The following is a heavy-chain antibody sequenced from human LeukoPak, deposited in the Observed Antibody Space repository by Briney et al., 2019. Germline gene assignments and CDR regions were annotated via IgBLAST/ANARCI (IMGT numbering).Heavy chain of an antibody. D-gene: IGHD2-15*01. V-gene: IGHV1-69*13. J-gene: IGHJ4*02. CDR3: ARDAPHDSAIDY. CDR2: IIPIFGTA. Sequence: SAKVSCKASGGTFSSYAISWVRQAPGQGLEWMGGIIPIFGTANYAQKFQGRVTITADESTSTAYMELSSLRSEDTAVYYCARDAPHDSAIDYWGQGTLVTVSS. CDR1: GGTFSSYA.